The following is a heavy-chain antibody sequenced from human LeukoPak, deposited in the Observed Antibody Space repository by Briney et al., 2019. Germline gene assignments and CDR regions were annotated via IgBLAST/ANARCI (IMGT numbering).Heavy chain of an antibody. CDR1: GFTVRDYW. D-gene: IGHD2-15*01. V-gene: IGHV3-74*01. CDR2: INSDARRP. Sequence: GGSLRLSCAASGFTVRDYWMHWVRQAPGKGLVWVSRINSDARRPRYADFVKGRFTISRDNAKNTLYLQRNSLRVEDTALYYCAREKREAGSGDHQTDAFDIWGQGTMFSVSS. CDR3: AREKREAGSGDHQTDAFDI. J-gene: IGHJ3*02.